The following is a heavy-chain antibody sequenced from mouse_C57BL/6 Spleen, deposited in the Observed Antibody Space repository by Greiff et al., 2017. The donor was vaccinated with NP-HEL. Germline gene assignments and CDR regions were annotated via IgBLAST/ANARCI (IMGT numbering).Heavy chain of an antibody. Sequence: EVKVVESGGGLVKPGGSLKLSCAASGFTFSDYGMHWVRQAPEKGLEWVAYISSGSSTIYYADTVKGRFTISRDNAKNTLFLQMTSLRSEDTAMYYCARGNSYWYFDVWGTGTTVTVSS. J-gene: IGHJ1*03. D-gene: IGHD2-1*01. CDR1: GFTFSDYG. CDR3: ARGNSYWYFDV. CDR2: ISSGSSTI. V-gene: IGHV5-17*01.